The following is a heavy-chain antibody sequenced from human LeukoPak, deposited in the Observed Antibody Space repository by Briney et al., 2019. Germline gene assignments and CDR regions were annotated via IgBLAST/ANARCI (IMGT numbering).Heavy chain of an antibody. J-gene: IGHJ6*02. D-gene: IGHD3-10*01. CDR3: ARGGQYGSGSYYTYYYYGMDV. CDR2: IYTSGST. V-gene: IGHV4-4*07. Sequence: WIGRIYTSGSTNYNPSLKSRVTMSVDTSKNQFSLKLSSVTAADTAVYYRARGGQYGSGSYYTYYYYGMDVWGQGTTVTVSS.